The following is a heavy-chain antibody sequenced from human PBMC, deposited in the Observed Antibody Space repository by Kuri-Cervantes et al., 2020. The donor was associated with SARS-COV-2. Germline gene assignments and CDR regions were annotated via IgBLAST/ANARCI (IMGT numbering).Heavy chain of an antibody. D-gene: IGHD2-2*01. CDR2: ISSSSSYI. J-gene: IGHJ4*02. V-gene: IGHV3-21*01. CDR1: GFTFSSYS. Sequence: GESLKISCAASGFTFSSYSMNWVRQAPGKGLEWVSSISSSSSYIYYADSVKGRFTISRDNAKNSLYLQMNSLRAEDTAVYYCAGVGSTSCADYWGQGTLVTVSS. CDR3: AGVGSTSCADY.